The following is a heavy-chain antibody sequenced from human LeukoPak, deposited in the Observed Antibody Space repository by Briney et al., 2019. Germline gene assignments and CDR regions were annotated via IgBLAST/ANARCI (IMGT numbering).Heavy chain of an antibody. D-gene: IGHD3-3*01. CDR1: GFTFSSYS. CDR3: ARDYSTYYDFWSGYYEPYGMDV. CDR2: ISSSSSYI. Sequence: GGSLRPSCAASGFTFSSYSMNWVRQAPGKGLEWVSSISSSSSYIYYADSVKGRFTISRDNAKNSLYLQMNSLRAEDTAVYYCARDYSTYYDFWSGYYEPYGMDVWGQGTTVTVSS. V-gene: IGHV3-21*01. J-gene: IGHJ6*02.